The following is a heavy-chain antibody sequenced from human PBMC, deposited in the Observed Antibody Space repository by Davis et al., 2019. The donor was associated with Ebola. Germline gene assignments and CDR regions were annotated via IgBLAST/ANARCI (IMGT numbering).Heavy chain of an antibody. D-gene: IGHD5-12*01. Sequence: GGSLRLSCAASGFTFISYWMHWVRQAPGKGLEWVAVLSPDGDNQHYADFVKGRFTISRDNSKNTLFLQMNSLRNEDTAVYYCASGFSGYDYSHILEYWGQGTLITVSS. V-gene: IGHV3-30-3*01. CDR3: ASGFSGYDYSHILEY. CDR1: GFTFISYW. CDR2: LSPDGDNQ. J-gene: IGHJ4*02.